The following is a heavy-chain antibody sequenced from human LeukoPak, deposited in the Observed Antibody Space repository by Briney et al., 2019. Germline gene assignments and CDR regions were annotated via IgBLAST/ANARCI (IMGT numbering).Heavy chain of an antibody. CDR3: TTVALPGHSTGYLDY. V-gene: IGHV3-15*01. Sequence: GGSLRLSCAASGFTFSNAWMSWVRQAPGKGLEWVGRIKSKIDGETTDYPAPVKGRFTISRDDSKNTLYLQMNSLKTEDTAAYYWTTVALPGHSTGYLDYWGQGTLVTVSS. CDR2: IKSKIDGETT. J-gene: IGHJ4*02. D-gene: IGHD2-8*02. CDR1: GFTFSNAW.